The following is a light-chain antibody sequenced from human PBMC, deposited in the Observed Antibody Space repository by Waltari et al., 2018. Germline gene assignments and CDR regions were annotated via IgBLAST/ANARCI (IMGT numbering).Light chain of an antibody. CDR3: SSFAGSTNWV. CDR2: EVT. CDR1: SRDIGGYNY. V-gene: IGLV2-8*01. Sequence: QSALTQPPSASGSPGQSVTISCTGTSRDIGGYNYVSWYQQHPGKAPKLMIYEVTKRPSGVPDRFSASKSGNTASLTVSGLQAEDEADYYCSSFAGSTNWVFGGGTKLTVL. J-gene: IGLJ3*02.